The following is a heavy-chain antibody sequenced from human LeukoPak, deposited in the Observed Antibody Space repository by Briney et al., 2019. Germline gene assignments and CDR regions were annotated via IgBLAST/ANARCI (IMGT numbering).Heavy chain of an antibody. CDR3: ARDGGYCSGGSCYSRPAYYYGMDV. Sequence: PSETLSLTCTVSGGSISSYYWSWIRQPPGKGLEWIGYIYYSGSTNYNPSLTSRVTISVDTSKNQFSLKLSSVTAEDTAVYHCARDGGYCSGGSCYSRPAYYYGMDVWGQGTTVTVSS. CDR2: IYYSGST. D-gene: IGHD2-15*01. V-gene: IGHV4-59*01. J-gene: IGHJ6*02. CDR1: GGSISSYY.